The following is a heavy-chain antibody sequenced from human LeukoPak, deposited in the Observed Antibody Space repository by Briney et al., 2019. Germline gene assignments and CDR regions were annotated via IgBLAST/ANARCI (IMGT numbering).Heavy chain of an antibody. CDR3: VRAVLWFGELV. J-gene: IGHJ4*02. CDR2: IYSGGST. V-gene: IGHV3-66*01. CDR1: GFTVSSNY. Sequence: QAGGSLRLSCAASGFTVSSNYMSWVRQAPGKGLEWVSVIYSGGSTYYADSVKGRFTISRDNSKNTLYLQMNSLRAEDTAVYYCVRAVLWFGELVWGQGTLVTVSS. D-gene: IGHD3-10*01.